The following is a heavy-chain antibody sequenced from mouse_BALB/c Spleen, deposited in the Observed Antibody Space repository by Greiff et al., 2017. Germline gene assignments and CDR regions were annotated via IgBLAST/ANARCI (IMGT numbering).Heavy chain of an antibody. V-gene: IGHV6-6*02. CDR1: GFTFSNYW. Sequence: EVQLVESGGGLVQPGGSMKLSCVASGFTFSNYWMNWVRQSPEKGLEWVAEIRLKSNNYATHYAESVKGRFTISRDDSKSSVYLQMNNLRAEDTGIYYCPRGIPYYYAMDYWGQGTSVTVSS. CDR2: IRLKSNNYAT. CDR3: PRGIPYYYAMDY. J-gene: IGHJ4*01.